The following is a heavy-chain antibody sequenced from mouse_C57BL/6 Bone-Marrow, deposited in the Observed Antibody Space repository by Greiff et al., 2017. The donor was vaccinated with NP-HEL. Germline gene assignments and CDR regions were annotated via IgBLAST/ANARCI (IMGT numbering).Heavy chain of an antibody. CDR1: GYTFTSYG. D-gene: IGHD2-1*01. CDR2: IYPRSGNT. V-gene: IGHV1-81*01. J-gene: IGHJ2*01. CDR3: ASVWMSTMVTRTL. Sequence: VQLVESGAELARPGASVKLSCKASGYTFTSYGISWVKQRTGQGLEWIGEIYPRSGNTYYNEKFKGKATLTADKSSSTAYMELRSLTSEDSAVYFCASVWMSTMVTRTLWGQGTTLTVSS.